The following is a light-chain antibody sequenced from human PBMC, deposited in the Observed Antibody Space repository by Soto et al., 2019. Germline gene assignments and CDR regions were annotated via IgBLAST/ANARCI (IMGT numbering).Light chain of an antibody. CDR3: QQYYDTPFT. J-gene: IGKJ3*01. CDR2: WAS. V-gene: IGKV4-1*01. Sequence: DIVMTQSPDSLAVSLGERATINCKSSQSLLYSSNNKNYLAWFQQKPGQPPNLLIYWASIRESGVPDRFSGSGXGXXXXLXIXXLXAXDVAVYYCQQYYDTPFTFGPGTKVDIK. CDR1: QSLLYSSNNKNY.